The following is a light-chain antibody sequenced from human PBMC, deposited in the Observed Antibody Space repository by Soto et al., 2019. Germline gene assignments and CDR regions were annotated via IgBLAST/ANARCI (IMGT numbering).Light chain of an antibody. J-gene: IGKJ4*01. CDR1: QGVSND. CDR3: LQDFAYPLT. V-gene: IGKV1-6*01. CDR2: AAS. Sequence: AIQITQSPSSLSASVGDRVTITCRASQGVSNDVGWYQQKPGKAPRLLIYAASTLQSGVPSRFSGSQSATDFTLTISSLQPEDFATYYCLQDFAYPLTFGGGTKVEIK.